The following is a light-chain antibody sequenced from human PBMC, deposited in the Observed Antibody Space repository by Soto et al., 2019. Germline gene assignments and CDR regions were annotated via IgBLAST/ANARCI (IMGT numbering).Light chain of an antibody. CDR2: DVT. CDR1: SNDVGGYNY. Sequence: QSVLTQPRSVSGSPGQSVTFSCTGTSNDVGGYNYVSWYQQHPGKAPKLMIFDVTKRPSGVPDRFSGSKSGNTASLTISGLQAEDEADYYCCSYAGTYSWIFGGGTKVTVL. CDR3: CSYAGTYSWI. V-gene: IGLV2-11*01. J-gene: IGLJ2*01.